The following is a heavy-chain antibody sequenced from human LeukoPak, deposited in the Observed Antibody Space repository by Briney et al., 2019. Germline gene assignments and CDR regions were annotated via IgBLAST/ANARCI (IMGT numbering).Heavy chain of an antibody. J-gene: IGHJ6*02. CDR2: IYYSGST. D-gene: IGHD2-2*01. CDR3: ARDTASTSWKYYGMDV. CDR1: GGSISSYY. Sequence: SETLSLTCTVSGGSISSYYWSWIRQPPGKGLEWIGYIYYSGSTNYNPSLKGRVTISVDTSKNQFSLKLSSVTAADTAVYYCARDTASTSWKYYGMDVWGQGTTVTVSS. V-gene: IGHV4-59*01.